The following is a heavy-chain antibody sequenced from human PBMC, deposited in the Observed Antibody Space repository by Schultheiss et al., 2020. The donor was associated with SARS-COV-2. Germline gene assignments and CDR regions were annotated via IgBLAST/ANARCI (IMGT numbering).Heavy chain of an antibody. J-gene: IGHJ6*02. CDR1: GGSINNYY. CDR3: AREARHYDFWSGYSSNYYYGMDV. D-gene: IGHD3-3*01. Sequence: SETLSLTCTVSGGSINNYYWSWIRQPPGKGLEWIGYVAYNGNTNYNPSLQSRLTISVDMSRNRFSLKLSSVTAADTAVYYCAREARHYDFWSGYSSNYYYGMDVWGQGTTVTVSS. CDR2: VAYNGNT. V-gene: IGHV4-59*01.